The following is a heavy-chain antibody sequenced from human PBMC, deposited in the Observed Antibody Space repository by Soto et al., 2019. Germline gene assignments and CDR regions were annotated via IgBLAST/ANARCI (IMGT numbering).Heavy chain of an antibody. Sequence: QVQLQESGPGLVKPSQTLSLTCTVSGGSISSGGYYWSWIRQHPGKGLEWIGYIYYSVSTYYNPSLKSRVTISVDTSKNPFSLKLSSVTAADTAVYYCARDRTSSGWDEWGQGTLVTVSS. CDR3: ARDRTSSGWDE. V-gene: IGHV4-31*03. CDR2: IYYSVST. CDR1: GGSISSGGYY. D-gene: IGHD6-19*01. J-gene: IGHJ4*02.